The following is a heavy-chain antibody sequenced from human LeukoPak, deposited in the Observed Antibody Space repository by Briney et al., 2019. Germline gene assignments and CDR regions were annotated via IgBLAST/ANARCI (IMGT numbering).Heavy chain of an antibody. CDR3: ARGDPCSSTSCYVLGDY. Sequence: PSETLSLTCAVYGGSFSGYYWSWIRQPPGKGLEWIGEINHSGSTNYNASLKSRVTISVDTSKNQFSLQLSSVTAADTAVYYCARGDPCSSTSCYVLGDYWGQGTLVTVSS. D-gene: IGHD2-2*01. V-gene: IGHV4-34*01. CDR2: INHSGST. CDR1: GGSFSGYY. J-gene: IGHJ4*02.